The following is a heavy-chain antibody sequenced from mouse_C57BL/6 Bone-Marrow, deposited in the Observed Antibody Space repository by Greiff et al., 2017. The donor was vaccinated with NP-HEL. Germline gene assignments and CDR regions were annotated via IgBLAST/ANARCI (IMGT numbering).Heavy chain of an antibody. CDR3: ARGWDGSSYDYAMDY. CDR1: GYTFTSYW. CDR2: INPSNGGT. Sequence: QVQLKQPGTELVKPGASVKLSCKASGYTFTSYWMHWVKQRPGQGLEWIGNINPSNGGTNYNEKFKSKATLTVDKSSSTAYMQLSSLTSEDSAVYYCARGWDGSSYDYAMDYWGQGTSVTVSS. J-gene: IGHJ4*01. D-gene: IGHD1-1*01. V-gene: IGHV1-53*01.